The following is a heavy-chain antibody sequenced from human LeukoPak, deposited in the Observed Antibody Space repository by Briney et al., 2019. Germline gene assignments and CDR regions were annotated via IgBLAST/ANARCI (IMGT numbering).Heavy chain of an antibody. CDR3: ARIGYSSSSLDF. CDR2: IKQDGSEK. V-gene: IGHV3-7*03. CDR1: GFSFNNHW. Sequence: GGSLRLSCTAAGFSFNNHWMSWVRQAPGKGLEWVANIKQDGSEKYYVDSVKGRFTISRDNAKNSLYLQMNSLRAEDTAVYNCARIGYSSSSLDFWGRGTLVTVSS. J-gene: IGHJ4*02. D-gene: IGHD6-6*01.